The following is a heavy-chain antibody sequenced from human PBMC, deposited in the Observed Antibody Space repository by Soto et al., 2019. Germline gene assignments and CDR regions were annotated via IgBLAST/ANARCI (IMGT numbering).Heavy chain of an antibody. CDR1: GFTFGDYG. V-gene: IGHV3-20*04. CDR2: INWDGNSP. J-gene: IGHJ6*02. CDR3: ARVGKDRGHYYYGMDV. D-gene: IGHD3-10*01. Sequence: PGGSLRLSCSGSGFTFGDYGMSWVRQVPGKGLEWVSSINWDGNSPGYADSVKGRFSISRDNAKNIVYLQMNSLRPEDSAVYYCARVGKDRGHYYYGMDVWGQGTTVTVSS.